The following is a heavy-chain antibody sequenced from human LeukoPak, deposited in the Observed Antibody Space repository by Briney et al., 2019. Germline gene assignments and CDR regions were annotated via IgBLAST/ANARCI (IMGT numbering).Heavy chain of an antibody. CDR3: AKGGARPTGYYYYMDV. CDR1: GFTFSSYN. V-gene: IGHV3-48*01. Sequence: PGGSLRLSCAASGFTFSSYNMNWVRQAPGKGLEWVSYISSSSSTIYYADSVKGRFTISRDNAKNSLYLQMNSLRAEGTAVYYCAKGGARPTGYYYYMDVWGKGTTVTVSS. J-gene: IGHJ6*03. CDR2: ISSSSSTI.